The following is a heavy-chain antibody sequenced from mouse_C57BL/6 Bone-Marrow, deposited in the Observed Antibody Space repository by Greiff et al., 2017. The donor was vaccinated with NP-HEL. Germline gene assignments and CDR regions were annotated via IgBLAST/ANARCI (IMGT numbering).Heavy chain of an antibody. V-gene: IGHV7-3*03. J-gene: IGHJ3*01. Sequence: EVKLVESGGGLVQPGGSLSLSCAASGFTFTDYYMSWVRQPPGKALEWLGFIRNKANGYTTEYSASVKGRFTISRDNSQSILYLQMNALRAEDSAPYYCAKDHNSSSVDWCAYRGQETLVTVSA. CDR2: IRNKANGYTT. CDR1: GFTFTDYY. D-gene: IGHD1-1*01. CDR3: AKDHNSSSVDWCAY.